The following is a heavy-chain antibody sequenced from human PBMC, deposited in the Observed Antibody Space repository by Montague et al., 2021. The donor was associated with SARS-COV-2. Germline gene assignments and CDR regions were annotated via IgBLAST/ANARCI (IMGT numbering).Heavy chain of an antibody. J-gene: IGHJ4*02. V-gene: IGHV4-31*03. CDR2: IYYSGST. Sequence: TLSLTCTVSGGSISSGGYYWSWIRQHPGKGLEWIGYIYYSGSTYYNPSLKSRVTISVDTSKNQCSLKLSSVTAADTAVYYCARDVGWYSSSWFDYWGQGTLVTVSS. CDR1: GGSISSGGYY. D-gene: IGHD6-13*01. CDR3: ARDVGWYSSSWFDY.